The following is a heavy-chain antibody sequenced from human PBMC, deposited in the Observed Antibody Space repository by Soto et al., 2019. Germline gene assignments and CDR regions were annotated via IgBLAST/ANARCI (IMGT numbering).Heavy chain of an antibody. J-gene: IGHJ4*02. D-gene: IGHD2-15*01. Sequence: SETLSLTCAVYGGAFSGYYWSCIRQPPGKGLEWIVEINHSGSTNYNPSLKSRVTISVDTPKNQFSLTLSSVTAADTAVYYCARGDLSRVVVVAAMSVCFDYWGQGTLVTVSS. CDR2: INHSGST. CDR1: GGAFSGYY. CDR3: ARGDLSRVVVVAAMSVCFDY. V-gene: IGHV4-34*01.